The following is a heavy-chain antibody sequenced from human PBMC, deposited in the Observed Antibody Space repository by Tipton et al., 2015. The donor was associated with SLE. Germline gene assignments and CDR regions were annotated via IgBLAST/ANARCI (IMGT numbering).Heavy chain of an antibody. CDR2: IYYSGST. J-gene: IGHJ2*01. CDR1: GGSISGFY. Sequence: TLSLTCTVSGGSISGFYWSWIRQPDGKGLEWIGRIYYSGSTNYNPSLKSRVTISVDTSKNQFSLNLSSVTAADTAVYYCARGGYYYDSSGRYFDLWGRGTLVTVSS. CDR3: ARGGYYYDSSGRYFDL. D-gene: IGHD3-22*01. V-gene: IGHV4-4*07.